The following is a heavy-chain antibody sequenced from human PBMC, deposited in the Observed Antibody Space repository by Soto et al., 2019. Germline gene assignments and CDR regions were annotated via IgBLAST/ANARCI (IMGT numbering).Heavy chain of an antibody. CDR2: IIPIFGTA. D-gene: IGHD6-13*01. CDR3: ARGIVSSSWPYYYYYYGMDV. J-gene: IGHJ6*02. V-gene: IGHV1-69*13. CDR1: GGTFSSYA. Sequence: SVKVSCKASGGTFSSYAISWVRQAPGQGLEWMGGIIPIFGTANYAQKFQGRVTITADESTSTAYMELSSLRSEDTAVYYCARGIVSSSWPYYYYYYGMDVWGQGTTVTVSS.